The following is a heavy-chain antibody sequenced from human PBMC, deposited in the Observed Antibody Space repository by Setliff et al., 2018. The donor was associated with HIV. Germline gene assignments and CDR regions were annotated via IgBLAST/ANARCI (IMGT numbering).Heavy chain of an antibody. V-gene: IGHV4-4*07. J-gene: IGHJ6*03. CDR2: VSSRGDT. CDR1: DSGTYY. CDR3: ARNPRIAVAGTDYYYYMDV. D-gene: IGHD6-19*01. Sequence: TSETLSLTCTVSDSGTYYWSWIRQPAGKGLEWIGRVSSRGDTNYNPSLKSRVTMSVDTSKNQFSLKLTSVTASDTAVYYCARNPRIAVAGTDYYYYMDVWGKGTTVTVSS.